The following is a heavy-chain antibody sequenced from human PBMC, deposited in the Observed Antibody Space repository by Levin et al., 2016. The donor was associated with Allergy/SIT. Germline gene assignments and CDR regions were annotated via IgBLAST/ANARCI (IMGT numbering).Heavy chain of an antibody. V-gene: IGHV1-69*10. J-gene: IGHJ6*02. D-gene: IGHD3-10*01. CDR2: IIPIFGIA. CDR1: GGTFSSYA. CDR3: ATSGVSGTSQNIGGENYYYYGMDV. Sequence: SVKVSCKASGGTFSSYAISWVRQAPGQGLEWMGGIIPIFGIANYAQKFQGRVTITADKSTSTAYMELSSLRSEDTAVYYCATSGVSGTSQNIGGENYYYYGMDVWGQGTTVTVSS.